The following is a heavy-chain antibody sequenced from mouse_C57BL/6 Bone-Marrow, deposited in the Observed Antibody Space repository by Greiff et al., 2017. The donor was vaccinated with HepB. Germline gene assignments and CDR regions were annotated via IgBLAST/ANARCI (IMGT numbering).Heavy chain of an antibody. Sequence: EVQVVESGGGLVKPGGSLKLSCAASGFTFSSYAMSWVRQTPEKRLEWVATISDGGSYTYYPDNVKGRFTISRDNAKNNLYLQMSHLKSEDTAMYYCARDEVRFTTVVATYYFDYWGQGTTLTVSS. J-gene: IGHJ2*01. CDR3: ARDEVRFTTVVATYYFDY. V-gene: IGHV5-4*01. CDR2: ISDGGSYT. D-gene: IGHD1-1*01. CDR1: GFTFSSYA.